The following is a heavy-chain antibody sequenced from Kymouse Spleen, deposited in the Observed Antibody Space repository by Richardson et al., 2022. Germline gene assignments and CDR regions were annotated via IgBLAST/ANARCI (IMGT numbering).Heavy chain of an antibody. CDR2: IWYDGSNK. V-gene: IGHV3-33*01. CDR3: ARGGIAARPGDY. CDR1: GFTFSSYG. J-gene: IGHJ4*02. Sequence: QVQLVESGGGVVQPGRSLRLSCAASGFTFSSYGMHWVRQAPGKGLEWVAVIWYDGSNKYYADSVKGRFTISRDNSKNTLYLQMNSLRAEDTAVYYCARGGIAARPGDYWGQGTLVTVSS. D-gene: IGHD6-6*01.